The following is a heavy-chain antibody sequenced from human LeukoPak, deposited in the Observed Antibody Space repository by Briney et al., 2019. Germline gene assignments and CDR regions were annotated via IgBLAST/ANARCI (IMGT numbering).Heavy chain of an antibody. CDR1: GSTFSSYG. Sequence: PGRSLRLSCAASGSTFSSYGMHWVRQAPGKGLEWVAVISYDGSNKYYADSVKGRFTISRDNSKNTLYLQMNSLRAEDTAVYYCAKDIGYCSSTSCHDAFDIWGQGTMVTVSS. CDR3: AKDIGYCSSTSCHDAFDI. D-gene: IGHD2-2*03. V-gene: IGHV3-30*18. CDR2: ISYDGSNK. J-gene: IGHJ3*02.